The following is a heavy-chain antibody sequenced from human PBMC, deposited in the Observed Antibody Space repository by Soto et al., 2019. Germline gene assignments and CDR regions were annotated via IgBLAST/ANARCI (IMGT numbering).Heavy chain of an antibody. Sequence: PGGSLRLSCAASGFSFSSYAMNWVRQAPGKGLEWVSAINGSGDSTYYADSVKGRFTISRDNSKNTLSLQMSSLRAGDTAVYYCAKDSSRGRLDSWGQGTLVTVSS. CDR2: INGSGDST. CDR1: GFSFSSYA. D-gene: IGHD3-10*01. J-gene: IGHJ5*01. V-gene: IGHV3-23*01. CDR3: AKDSSRGRLDS.